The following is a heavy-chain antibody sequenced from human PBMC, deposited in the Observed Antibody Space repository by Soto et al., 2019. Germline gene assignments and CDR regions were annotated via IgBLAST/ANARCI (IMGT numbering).Heavy chain of an antibody. CDR1: GFTFSSYA. CDR3: AKIHSGSSEDAFDV. D-gene: IGHD6-19*01. CDR2: ISGSGGVT. J-gene: IGHJ3*01. Sequence: EVQLLESGGGLVQPGGSQRLSCAASGFTFSSYAMSWVRQGPGKGLEWVTLISGSGGVTDYAESVKGRFTVSRDNSKNTMYLELNSLTAGDTAIYYCAKIHSGSSEDAFDVWGQGTVVTVSS. V-gene: IGHV3-23*01.